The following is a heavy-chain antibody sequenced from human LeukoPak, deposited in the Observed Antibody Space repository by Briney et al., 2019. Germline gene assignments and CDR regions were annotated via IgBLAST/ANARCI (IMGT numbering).Heavy chain of an antibody. CDR2: INPNSGGT. J-gene: IGHJ6*03. D-gene: IGHD6-13*01. CDR3: ARDKYSSSWYGYYYYYMDV. V-gene: IGHV1-2*02. Sequence: ASVKVSCKASGYTFTGYYMHWVRQAPGQGLEWMGWINPNSGGTNYAQKFQGRVTMTRDMSISTVYMELSRLRSDDTAVYYCARDKYSSSWYGYYYYYMDVWGKGTTVTVSS. CDR1: GYTFTGYY.